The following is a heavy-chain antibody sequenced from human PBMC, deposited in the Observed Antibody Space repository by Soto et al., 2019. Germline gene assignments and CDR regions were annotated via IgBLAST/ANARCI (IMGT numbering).Heavy chain of an antibody. CDR3: VHKGGGDRILDY. CDR2: IYWDDYK. J-gene: IGHJ4*02. CDR1: GFSLSTSGVG. D-gene: IGHD3-16*01. V-gene: IGHV2-5*02. Sequence: QITLKESGPALVKPTQTLTLTCTFSGFSLSTSGVGVGWIRQPPGEALEWLALIYWDDYKHFSPSLESRLTITKETPKNQVVLKMTNMDPVETATYYCVHKGGGDRILDYWGQGTLVTVSS.